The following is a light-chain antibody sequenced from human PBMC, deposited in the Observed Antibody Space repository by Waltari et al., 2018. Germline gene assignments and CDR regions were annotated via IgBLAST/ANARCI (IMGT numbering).Light chain of an antibody. J-gene: IGLJ2*01. CDR3: SSYTTSSTVV. CDR2: DVS. V-gene: IGLV2-14*03. Sequence: QSALTQPASVSGSPGQSITISCTGTSSDVGAYNYVSCYRQHPGTAPKLLLFDVSHRPSGVSNRFSGSKSGNPASLTISGLQAEDEADYYCSSYTTSSTVVFGGGTKLTVL. CDR1: SSDVGAYNY.